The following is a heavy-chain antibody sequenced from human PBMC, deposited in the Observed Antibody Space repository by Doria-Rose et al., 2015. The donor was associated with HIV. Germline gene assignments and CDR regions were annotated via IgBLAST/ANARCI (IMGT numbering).Heavy chain of an antibody. Sequence: QVTLKESGPVLVKPTETLTLTCTVSGVSLSSPGMGVSWIRQPPGKALEWLANIFSDDERSYKTSLKSRLTISRGTSKGQVVLTMTDMDPVDTATYYCARIKSSRWYHKYYFDFWDQGTLVIVSA. D-gene: IGHD6-13*01. J-gene: IGHJ4*02. CDR1: GVSLSSPGMG. V-gene: IGHV2-26*01. CDR2: IFSDDER. CDR3: ARIKSSRWYHKYYFDF.